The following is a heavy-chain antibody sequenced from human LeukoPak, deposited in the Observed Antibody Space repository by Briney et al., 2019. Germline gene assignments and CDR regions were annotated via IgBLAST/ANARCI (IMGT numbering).Heavy chain of an antibody. Sequence: ASVKVSCKASGNTFTSYGISWVRQAPGQGLEWMGWISAYNGNTNYAQKLQGRVTMTTDTSTSTAYMELRSLRSDDTAVYYCARGKTYGSGSYGFFDYWGQGTLVTVSS. CDR2: ISAYNGNT. V-gene: IGHV1-18*01. D-gene: IGHD3-10*01. CDR1: GNTFTSYG. J-gene: IGHJ4*02. CDR3: ARGKTYGSGSYGFFDY.